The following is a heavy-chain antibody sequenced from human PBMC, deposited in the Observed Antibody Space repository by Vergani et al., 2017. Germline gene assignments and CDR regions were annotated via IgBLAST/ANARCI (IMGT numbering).Heavy chain of an antibody. Sequence: QVQLQESGPGLVKPSETLSLTCTVSGGSISSYYWSWIRQPAGKGLEWIGRIYTSGSTNYNPSLKSRVTMSVDTSKNQFSLKLSSVTAADTAVYYCAGWFKEVRGVIITLWVFGYWGQGTLVTVSS. J-gene: IGHJ4*02. CDR3: AGWFKEVRGVIITLWVFGY. CDR1: GGSISSYY. D-gene: IGHD3-10*01. CDR2: IYTSGST. V-gene: IGHV4-4*07.